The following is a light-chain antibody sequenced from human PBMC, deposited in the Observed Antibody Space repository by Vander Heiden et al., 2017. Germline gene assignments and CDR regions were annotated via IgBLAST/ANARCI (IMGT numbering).Light chain of an antibody. Sequence: EIVLTQSPATLSLSPGERATLSCRASQSVIIYLAWYQQKPGQAPRLLIYDASNRATGIPARFSGSGSGTDFTLTISSLEPEDFAVYYCQQGSNWPTFGGGTKVXIK. CDR2: DAS. J-gene: IGKJ4*01. CDR1: QSVIIY. CDR3: QQGSNWPT. V-gene: IGKV3-11*01.